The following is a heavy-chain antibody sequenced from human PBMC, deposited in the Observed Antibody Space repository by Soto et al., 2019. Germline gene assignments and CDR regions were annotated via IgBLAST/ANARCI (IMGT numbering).Heavy chain of an antibody. CDR1: GFTFSRYA. CDR2: VDSFSNFI. V-gene: IGHV3-23*03. Sequence: GESLKISCAASGFTFSRYAMNWVRQAPGKGLEWVAYVDSFSNFIYYADSVRGRFTISRDNSKNTLYLQMNSLRAEDTAVYYCAKDPGGAPSPYYFDYWGQGTLVTVSS. CDR3: AKDPGGAPSPYYFDY. D-gene: IGHD3-16*01. J-gene: IGHJ4*02.